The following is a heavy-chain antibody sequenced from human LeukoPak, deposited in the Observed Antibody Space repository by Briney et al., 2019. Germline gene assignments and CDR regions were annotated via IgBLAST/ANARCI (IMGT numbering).Heavy chain of an antibody. V-gene: IGHV3-74*01. CDR1: GFTFSSYW. CDR2: ISTDASST. J-gene: IGHJ4*02. D-gene: IGHD2-15*01. CDR3: ARDRWFDY. Sequence: GGSLRLSCAASGFTFSSYWMHWVRQAPGKGLVWVSRISTDASSTTYADSVKGRFTISRDNAKNSLYLQMNSLRAEDTAVYYCARDRWFDYWGQGTLVTVSS.